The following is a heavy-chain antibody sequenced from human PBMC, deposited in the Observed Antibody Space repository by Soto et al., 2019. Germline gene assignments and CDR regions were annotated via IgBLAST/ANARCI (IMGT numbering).Heavy chain of an antibody. CDR2: IIPVFSAT. Sequence: QVHLIQSGAEVKKPGSSVKVSCKASGGTFNNYAFSWVRQAPGQGLEWMGGIIPVFSATHYAQNFQGRVTISANESTNTVYVDLSSLRSDDTAVYFSASSTVCGVIALTSKTWFDPWGQGTLVIVSS. CDR1: GGTFNNYA. D-gene: IGHD3-3*01. J-gene: IGHJ5*02. CDR3: ASSTVCGVIALTSKTWFDP. V-gene: IGHV1-69*01.